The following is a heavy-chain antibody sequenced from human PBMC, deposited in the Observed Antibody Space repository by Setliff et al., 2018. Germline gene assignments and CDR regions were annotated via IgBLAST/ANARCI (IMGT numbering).Heavy chain of an antibody. CDR2: IYYSGST. Sequence: SETLSLTCTVSGGSISSGGYYWSWIRQHPGKGLEWIGYIYYSGSTYYNPSLKSRVTISVDTSKNQFSLKLSSVTAADTAVYYCARVQVAYSSSWYGYYMDVWGKGTTVTVSS. V-gene: IGHV4-31*03. J-gene: IGHJ6*03. CDR1: GGSISSGGYY. CDR3: ARVQVAYSSSWYGYYMDV. D-gene: IGHD6-13*01.